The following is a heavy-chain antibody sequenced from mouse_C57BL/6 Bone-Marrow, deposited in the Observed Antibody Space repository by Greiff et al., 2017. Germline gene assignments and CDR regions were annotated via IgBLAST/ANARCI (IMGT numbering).Heavy chain of an antibody. J-gene: IGHJ1*03. CDR2: ISYDGSN. CDR1: GYSITSGYY. Sequence: ESGPGLVKPSQSLSLPCPVTGYSITSGYYWNWIRQFPGNKLEWRGYISYDGSNNYNPSLKNRLSITRDTSKNQFFLKFNSVTTEDTATYYCARANWDWYFDVWGTGTTVTVSS. CDR3: ARANWDWYFDV. D-gene: IGHD4-1*01. V-gene: IGHV3-6*01.